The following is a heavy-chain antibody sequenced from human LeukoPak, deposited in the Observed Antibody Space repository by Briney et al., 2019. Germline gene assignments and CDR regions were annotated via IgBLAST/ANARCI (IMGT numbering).Heavy chain of an antibody. V-gene: IGHV3-74*01. CDR3: ARGHVLGSDSHWDY. D-gene: IGHD3-10*01. J-gene: IGHJ4*02. CDR1: EFTFSSHW. CDR2: IISDGTST. Sequence: GGSLRLSCAASEFTFSSHWMHWVRQAPGKGLVWVSRIISDGTSTGYADSVKGRFTISRDNAKNTLYLQMNSLRAEDTAVYYCARGHVLGSDSHWDYWVQGILVTVSS.